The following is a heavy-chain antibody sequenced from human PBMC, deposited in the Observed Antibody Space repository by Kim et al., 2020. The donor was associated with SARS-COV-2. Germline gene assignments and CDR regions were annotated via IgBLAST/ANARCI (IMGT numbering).Heavy chain of an antibody. Sequence: GGSLRLSCAASGFTFSSYSMNWVRQAPGKGLEWVSSISSSSSYIYYADSVKGRFTISRDNAKNSLYLQMNSLRAEDTAVYYCAGNSQDYYDSSGYSYDAFYIWGQGTMVTVSS. CDR1: GFTFSSYS. D-gene: IGHD3-22*01. CDR2: ISSSSSYI. J-gene: IGHJ3*02. CDR3: AGNSQDYYDSSGYSYDAFYI. V-gene: IGHV3-21*01.